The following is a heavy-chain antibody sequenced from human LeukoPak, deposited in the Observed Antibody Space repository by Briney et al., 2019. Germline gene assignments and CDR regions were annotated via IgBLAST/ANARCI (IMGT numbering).Heavy chain of an antibody. J-gene: IGHJ6*03. Sequence: SETLSLTCSVSGGDIISYYWSWIPQPAGKGPEWIGRIYPTGNTDYNASLKTRVTMSTHLSKKQFSLRLRSVTAADTAVYYCARLKFYDSTGYSPGYYMDVWGKGTAVSVSS. CDR2: IYPTGNT. CDR3: ARLKFYDSTGYSPGYYMDV. D-gene: IGHD3-22*01. CDR1: GGDIISYY. V-gene: IGHV4-4*07.